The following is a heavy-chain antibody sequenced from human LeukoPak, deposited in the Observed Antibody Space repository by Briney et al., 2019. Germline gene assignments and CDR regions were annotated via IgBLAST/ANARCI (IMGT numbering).Heavy chain of an antibody. CDR3: ATPPAYCSSTSCYYFDY. CDR2: IIPIFGTA. CDR1: GGTFSSYA. J-gene: IGHJ4*02. D-gene: IGHD2-2*01. Sequence: ASVKVSCKASGGTFSSYAISWVRQAPGRGLEWMGGIIPIFGTANYAQKFQGRVTITADESTSTAYMELSSLRSEDTAVYYCATPPAYCSSTSCYYFDYWGQGTLVTVSS. V-gene: IGHV1-69*13.